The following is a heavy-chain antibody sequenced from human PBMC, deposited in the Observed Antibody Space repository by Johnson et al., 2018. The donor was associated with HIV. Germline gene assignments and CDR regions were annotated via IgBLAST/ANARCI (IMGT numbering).Heavy chain of an antibody. J-gene: IGHJ3*02. CDR3: GRDGKDHPGYSSGWYNTIGAFDI. Sequence: EMQLVESGGGVVQPGRSLSLSCAASGFTVSSNYMSWVRQAPGRGLEWVSVIGTAGDTYYPGSVKGRFTIYRDNAKYSLYLQMNSLRAEDTAVYYCGRDGKDHPGYSSGWYNTIGAFDIWGQGTMVTVSS. CDR2: IGTAGDT. V-gene: IGHV3-13*04. CDR1: GFTVSSNY. D-gene: IGHD6-19*01.